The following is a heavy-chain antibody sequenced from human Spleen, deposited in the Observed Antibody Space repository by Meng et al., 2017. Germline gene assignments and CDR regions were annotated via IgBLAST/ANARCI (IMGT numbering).Heavy chain of an antibody. CDR3: ARGPTTMAHDFDY. CDR1: GGSFSDYY. CDR2: INHSGST. Sequence: QAQLQQGGAGLLKPSETLSLTCVVSGGSFSDYYWSWIRHPPGKGLEWIGEINHSGSTNYNPSLESRATISVDTSQNNLSLKLSSVTAADSAVYYCARGPTTMAHDFDYWGQGTLVTVSS. J-gene: IGHJ4*02. D-gene: IGHD4-11*01. V-gene: IGHV4-34*01.